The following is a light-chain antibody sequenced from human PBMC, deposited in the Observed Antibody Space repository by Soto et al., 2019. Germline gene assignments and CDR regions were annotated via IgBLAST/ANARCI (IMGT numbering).Light chain of an antibody. CDR3: NSYTIRRTVI. J-gene: IGLJ2*01. CDR2: EIS. Sequence: QSALTQPASVSGSPGQSITISCTGTSSDIGAYNFVSWYQQHPGKAPKLLIYEISNRPSGVSNRFSASKSGNTASLTISGLQAEDEANYYCNSYTIRRTVIFGGGTKLTVL. V-gene: IGLV2-14*03. CDR1: SSDIGAYNF.